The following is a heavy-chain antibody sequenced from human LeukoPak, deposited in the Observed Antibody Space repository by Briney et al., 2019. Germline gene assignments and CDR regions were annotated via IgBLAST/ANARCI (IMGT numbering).Heavy chain of an antibody. CDR1: GGFISSYY. V-gene: IGHV4-59*01. CDR3: ARDVGSSGGPYFDY. D-gene: IGHD6-19*01. CDR2: IYYSGST. J-gene: IGHJ4*02. Sequence: PSETLSLTCTVSGGFISSYYWSWIRQPPGKGLEWFGSIYYSGSTNYNPSLKSRVTISVDTSRNQFSLKLSSVTAADTAMYYCARDVGSSGGPYFDYWGQGALVTVSS.